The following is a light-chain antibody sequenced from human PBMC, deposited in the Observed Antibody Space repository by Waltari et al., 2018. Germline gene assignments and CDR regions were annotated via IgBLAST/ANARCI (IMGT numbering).Light chain of an antibody. Sequence: QSALTQPAAVSASPGQPIPIPCTGTSRVVGGHNYVSCYQQHPGKAPNLMIYEVRKRPAGVSNRFSGSKSGNTASLTISGLQAEDEADYYCSSYTSSSTLVVFGGGTKLTVL. CDR2: EVR. J-gene: IGLJ2*01. CDR3: SSYTSSSTLVV. V-gene: IGLV2-14*01. CDR1: SRVVGGHNY.